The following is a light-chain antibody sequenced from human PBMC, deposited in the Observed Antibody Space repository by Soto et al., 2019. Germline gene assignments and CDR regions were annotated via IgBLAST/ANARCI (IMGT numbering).Light chain of an antibody. V-gene: IGKV1-39*01. CDR2: ASS. J-gene: IGKJ4*01. CDR3: QHGYSTPLT. Sequence: DIQVTQSPSSLSASVGDRFAITCRASHSISTYLHWYQRKPGKAPNLLIYASSALQSGVPSRFSGSGSGTDFTLTISSLQPEDFATYFCQHGYSTPLTFGGGTKVDIK. CDR1: HSISTY.